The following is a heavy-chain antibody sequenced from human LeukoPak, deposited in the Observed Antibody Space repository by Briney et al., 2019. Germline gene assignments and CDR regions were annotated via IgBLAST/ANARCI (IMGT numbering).Heavy chain of an antibody. CDR3: ARDKGPYWYFDL. J-gene: IGHJ2*01. CDR2: IYNSGST. CDR1: GGSISSYY. V-gene: IGHV4-59*01. Sequence: SETLSLTCTVSGGSISSYYWNWIRQPPGKGLEWIGNIYNSGSTNHNPSLKSRVTISVDPSKNQISLELTSVTAADAAVYYCARDKGPYWYFDLWGRGTLVTVSS.